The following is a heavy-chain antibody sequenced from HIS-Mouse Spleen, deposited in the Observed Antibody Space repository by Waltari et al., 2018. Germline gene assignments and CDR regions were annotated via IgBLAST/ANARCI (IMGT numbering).Heavy chain of an antibody. CDR1: GFSLSTSGVG. CDR2: IYWNDDK. V-gene: IGHV2-5*01. CDR3: AHRHSRLGDDAFDI. Sequence: QITLKESGPTLVKPTQTLTLTCTFSGFSLSTSGVGLGWIRQPPGKALEWLALIYWNDDKRYSPSLKSRLTITKDTSKNQVVLTMTNMDPVDTATYYCAHRHSRLGDDAFDIWGQGTMVTVSS. J-gene: IGHJ3*02. D-gene: IGHD6-19*01.